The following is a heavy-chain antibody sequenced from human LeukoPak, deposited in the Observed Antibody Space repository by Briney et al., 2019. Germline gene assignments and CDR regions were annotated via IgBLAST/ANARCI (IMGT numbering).Heavy chain of an antibody. CDR1: GGSISSGSYY. CDR3: ARFNPDSSPTSSDDSSPNWFDP. D-gene: IGHD6-6*01. CDR2: IYTSGST. V-gene: IGHV4-61*02. J-gene: IGHJ5*02. Sequence: RSSETLSLTCTVSGGSISSGSYYWSWIRQPAGKGLEWIGRIYTSGSTNYNPSLKSRVTISVDTSKNQFSLKLSSVTAADTAVYYCARFNPDSSPTSSDDSSPNWFDPWGQGTLVTVSS.